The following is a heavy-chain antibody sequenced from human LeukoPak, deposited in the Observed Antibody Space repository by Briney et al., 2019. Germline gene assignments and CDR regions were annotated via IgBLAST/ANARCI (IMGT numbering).Heavy chain of an antibody. Sequence: SETLSLTCAVSGASVSDSSYYWGWIRQPPGKGLEWVGNIYYSGSTYYNPSLDSRVTMSVDTSKNQFSLKMSSVTAADTAVYYCASLSKGRYFDYIFDYWGQGTLVTVSS. CDR1: GASVSDSSYY. CDR2: IYYSGST. D-gene: IGHD3-9*01. J-gene: IGHJ4*02. V-gene: IGHV4-39*01. CDR3: ASLSKGRYFDYIFDY.